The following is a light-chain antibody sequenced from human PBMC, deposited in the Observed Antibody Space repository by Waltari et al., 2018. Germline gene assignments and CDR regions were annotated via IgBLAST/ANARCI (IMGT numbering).Light chain of an antibody. CDR2: EVS. V-gene: IGLV2-14*01. J-gene: IGLJ1*01. CDR3: SSYISSTTPYV. CDR1: SSDIGAHNY. Sequence: QSALTQPASVSGSPGQSITISCTGTSSDIGAHNYVSWYQEHPGKAPKLMVYEVSNRPSGVSNRFSGSKSGNTASLTISGLQADDEADYYCSSYISSTTPYVFGTGTKVTVL.